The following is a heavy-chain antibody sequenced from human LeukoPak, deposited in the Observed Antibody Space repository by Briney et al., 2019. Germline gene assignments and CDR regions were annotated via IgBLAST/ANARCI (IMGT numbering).Heavy chain of an antibody. V-gene: IGHV4-34*01. Sequence: PSETLSLTCAVYGGSFSGYYWSWIRQPPGKGLEWIGEINHSGSTNYNPSLKSRVTISVDTSKNQFSLKLSSVTAADTAVYYCARENVDTAMGCYYYYYYYMDVWGKGTTVTVSS. CDR3: ARENVDTAMGCYYYYYYYMDV. D-gene: IGHD5-18*01. CDR2: INHSGST. J-gene: IGHJ6*03. CDR1: GGSFSGYY.